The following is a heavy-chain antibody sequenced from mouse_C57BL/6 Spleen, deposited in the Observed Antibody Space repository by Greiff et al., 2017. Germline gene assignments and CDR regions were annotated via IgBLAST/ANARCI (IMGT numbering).Heavy chain of an antibody. CDR1: GYTFTSYW. D-gene: IGHD2-1*01. CDR3: ATYGNYPAWFAY. J-gene: IGHJ3*01. CDR2: IHPNSGST. Sequence: QVQLQQPGAELVKPGASVTLSCKASGYTFTSYWMHWVKQRPGQGLEWIGMIHPNSGSTNYNEKFKSKATLTVDKSSSTAYMQLSSLTSEDSAVYYCATYGNYPAWFAYWGQGTLVTVSA. V-gene: IGHV1-64*01.